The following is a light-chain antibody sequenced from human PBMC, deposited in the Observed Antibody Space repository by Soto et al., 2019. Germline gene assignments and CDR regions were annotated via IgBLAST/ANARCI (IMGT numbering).Light chain of an antibody. CDR3: QQSYSSPPT. CDR2: AAS. V-gene: IGKV1-39*01. J-gene: IGKJ1*01. Sequence: DIQMTQSPSSLSASVEDSVIITCRASQSISNHLNWYQQKPGKAPKLLIFAASSLQSRAPSRFSGCRSGPDFTLTISSLQPEDFATYYCQQSYSSPPTFGKGTKVDIK. CDR1: QSISNH.